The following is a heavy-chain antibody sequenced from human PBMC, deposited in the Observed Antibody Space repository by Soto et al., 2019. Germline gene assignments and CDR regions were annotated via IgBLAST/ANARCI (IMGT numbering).Heavy chain of an antibody. V-gene: IGHV1-2*02. Sequence: ASVKVSCKASGYTFTGYYMHWVRQAPGQGLEWMGWINPNSGGTNYAQKFQGRVTMTRDTSISTAYMELSRLRPDDTAVYYCARDRAIFGVVLFDYWGQGTLVTVSS. D-gene: IGHD3-3*01. CDR2: INPNSGGT. CDR3: ARDRAIFGVVLFDY. J-gene: IGHJ4*02. CDR1: GYTFTGYY.